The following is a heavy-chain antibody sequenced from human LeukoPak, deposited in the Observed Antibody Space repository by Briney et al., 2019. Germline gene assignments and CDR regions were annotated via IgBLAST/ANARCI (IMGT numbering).Heavy chain of an antibody. Sequence: SETLSLTCTVSGGSISSSSYYWGWIRQPPGKGLEWIGSIYYSGSAYYNPSLKSRVTISVDTSKNQFSLKLSSVTAADTAVYDCASALPHYYDSSGNDAFDIWGQETMVTVSS. CDR1: GGSISSSSYY. CDR3: ASALPHYYDSSGNDAFDI. CDR2: IYYSGSA. J-gene: IGHJ3*02. D-gene: IGHD3-22*01. V-gene: IGHV4-39*01.